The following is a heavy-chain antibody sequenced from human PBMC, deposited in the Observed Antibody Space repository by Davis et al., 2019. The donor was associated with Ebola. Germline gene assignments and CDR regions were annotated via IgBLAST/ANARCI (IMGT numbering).Heavy chain of an antibody. V-gene: IGHV4-34*01. CDR3: ARQTGLAAAGRGVDY. CDR2: INHSGST. Sequence: SETLSLTCAVYGGSFSGYYWSWIRQPPGKGLEWIGAINHSGSTNYNPSLKSRVTISVDTSKNQFSLKLSSVTAADTAVYYCARQTGLAAAGRGVDYWGQGTLVTVSS. D-gene: IGHD6-13*01. J-gene: IGHJ4*02. CDR1: GGSFSGYY.